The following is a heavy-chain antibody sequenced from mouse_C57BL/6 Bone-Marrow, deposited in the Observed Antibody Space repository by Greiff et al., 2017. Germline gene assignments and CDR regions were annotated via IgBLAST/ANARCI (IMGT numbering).Heavy chain of an antibody. CDR1: GYTFTDYN. Sequence: EVQLQQSGLELVKLGASVMMSCKAFGYTFTDYNMHWVKQSHGKSLEWIGYINPNNGGTSYNQKFKGKATLTVNKSSSTAYMELRSLTSEDSAVYYCARTWDEGYWGQGTTLTVSS. J-gene: IGHJ2*01. D-gene: IGHD4-1*01. CDR2: INPNNGGT. CDR3: ARTWDEGY. V-gene: IGHV1-22*01.